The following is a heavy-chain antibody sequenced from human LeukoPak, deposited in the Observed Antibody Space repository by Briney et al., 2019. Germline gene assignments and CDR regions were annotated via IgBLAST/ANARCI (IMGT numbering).Heavy chain of an antibody. CDR1: GFIFSSYA. CDR3: AKDGSWSCTD. Sequence: GGSLRLSCAASGFIFSSYAMSWVRQGPGKGLEWVAYIAHHGSNKYYADSVKGRFTISRDNSKRTLYLQMNSLRADDTAVYYCAKDGSWSCTDWGQGTLVTVSS. V-gene: IGHV3-30*02. CDR2: IAHHGSNK. J-gene: IGHJ4*02. D-gene: IGHD2-8*02.